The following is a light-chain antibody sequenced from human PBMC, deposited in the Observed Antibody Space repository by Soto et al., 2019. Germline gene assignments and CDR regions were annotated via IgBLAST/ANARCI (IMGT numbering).Light chain of an antibody. J-gene: IGKJ1*01. Sequence: DIQMTQSPSTLSGSVGDRFTITCRASQTISSWSAWYQQKPGKAPKLLIYNASTLKSGVPSRFSGSGSGTEFTLTISSLQPDDFATYYCQHYNSYSEAFGQGTKVELK. CDR2: NAS. V-gene: IGKV1-5*03. CDR3: QHYNSYSEA. CDR1: QTISSW.